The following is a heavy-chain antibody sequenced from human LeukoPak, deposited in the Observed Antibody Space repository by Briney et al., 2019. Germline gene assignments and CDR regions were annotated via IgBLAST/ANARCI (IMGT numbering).Heavy chain of an antibody. CDR2: IYYSGST. D-gene: IGHD3-22*01. CDR3: AREYYYDSSGYYFLFDP. V-gene: IGHV4-30-4*08. CDR1: VGSLSSGDYY. Sequence: PLETLSLTCTVSVGSLSSGDYYWSWIRQPPGKGLEWSGYIYYSGSTYYNPSLKSRVTISVDTSKNHFSLKLSSVTAAHTAVYYCAREYYYDSSGYYFLFDPWGQGTLVTVSS. J-gene: IGHJ5*02.